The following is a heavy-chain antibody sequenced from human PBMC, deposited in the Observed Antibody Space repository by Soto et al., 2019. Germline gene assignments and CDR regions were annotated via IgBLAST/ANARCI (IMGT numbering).Heavy chain of an antibody. Sequence: QVHLVQSGAEVRKPGSSVKVSCKASGGTSSTYTISWVRQAPGQGLEWMGRIIAVLGITNYAQSFQGRVTITADKSTSTAYTELSSLRSEDTAVYYCAREEGTVTYDYWGQGTLVTVSS. CDR1: GGTSSTYT. D-gene: IGHD4-17*01. CDR2: IIAVLGIT. J-gene: IGHJ4*02. CDR3: AREEGTVTYDY. V-gene: IGHV1-69*08.